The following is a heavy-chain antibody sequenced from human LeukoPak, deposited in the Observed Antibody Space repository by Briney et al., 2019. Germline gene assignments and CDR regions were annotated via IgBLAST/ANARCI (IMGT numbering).Heavy chain of an antibody. Sequence: PGGSLRLSCAASGFTFSSYSMNWVRQAPGKGLEWVSYISISSSTIYYADSVKGRFTISRDNAKNSLYLQMNSLRAEDTAVYYCASNYYDSSGYSGYWGQGTLVTVSS. V-gene: IGHV3-48*01. CDR1: GFTFSSYS. CDR3: ASNYYDSSGYSGY. D-gene: IGHD3-22*01. J-gene: IGHJ4*02. CDR2: ISISSSTI.